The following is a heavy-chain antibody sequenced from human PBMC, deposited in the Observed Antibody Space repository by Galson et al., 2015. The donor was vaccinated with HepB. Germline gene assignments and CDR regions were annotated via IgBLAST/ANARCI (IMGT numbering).Heavy chain of an antibody. CDR3: ARRASSMAKTFDY. CDR1: GYTFTNYY. Sequence: SVKVSCKASGYTFTNYYMHWVRQAPGQGFEWMGVIKPGDSSTGYAQKFRGRVALTRDTSTSTVYMELSSLRSEDTAVYYCARRASSMAKTFDYWGQGTLLIVSS. CDR2: IKPGDSST. D-gene: IGHD5-24*01. J-gene: IGHJ4*02. V-gene: IGHV1-46*01.